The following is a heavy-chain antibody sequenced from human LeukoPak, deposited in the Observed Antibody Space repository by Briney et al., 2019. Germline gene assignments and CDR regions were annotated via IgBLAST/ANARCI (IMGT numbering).Heavy chain of an antibody. CDR2: INPNSGGT. J-gene: IGHJ3*02. D-gene: IGHD1-26*01. Sequence: ASVKVSCKASGYTFTGYYMHWVRQAPGQGLEWMGWINPNSGGTNYAQKFQGRVTMTEDTSTDTAYMELSSLRSEDTAVYYCAQRGGSYYAAFDIWGQGTMVTVSS. V-gene: IGHV1-2*02. CDR3: AQRGGSYYAAFDI. CDR1: GYTFTGYY.